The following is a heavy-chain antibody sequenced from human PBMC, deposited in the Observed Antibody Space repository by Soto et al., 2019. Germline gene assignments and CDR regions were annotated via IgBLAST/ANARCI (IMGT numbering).Heavy chain of an antibody. V-gene: IGHV1-69*18. CDR1: RGALSSYA. Sequence: QVQLVQSGAEVKQPGSSVKVSCKASRGALSSYAITWVRQAPGQGLDWMGRVIPIYGTPNYAQKFQGRLSLTVDASKSTAYLELSGLRSEDTAVYFCASAGSREINRGPFDIWGQGTMVTVSS. CDR2: VIPIYGTP. J-gene: IGHJ3*02. CDR3: ASAGSREINRGPFDI.